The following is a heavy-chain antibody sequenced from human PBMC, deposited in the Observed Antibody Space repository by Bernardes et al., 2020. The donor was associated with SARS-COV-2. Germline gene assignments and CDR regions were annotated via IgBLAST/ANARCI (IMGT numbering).Heavy chain of an antibody. J-gene: IGHJ4*02. CDR1: GFTFGSYS. CDR2: TSGSGATT. CDR3: AKSPAYSSSSYYFDY. Sequence: GSLRLSCASSGFTFGSYSMSWVRQAPGKGLEWVAVTSGSGATTYIADSVKGRFTISRDNSKGTLYLQMTSLRAEDTAVYYCAKSPAYSSSSYYFDYWGQGTLVTVSS. V-gene: IGHV3-23*01. D-gene: IGHD6-6*01.